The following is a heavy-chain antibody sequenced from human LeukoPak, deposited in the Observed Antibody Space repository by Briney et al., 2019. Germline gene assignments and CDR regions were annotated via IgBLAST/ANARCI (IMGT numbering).Heavy chain of an antibody. V-gene: IGHV3-23*01. CDR1: GFTFSSYA. D-gene: IGHD6-19*01. CDR3: AKDMNSWRDGSGLGDYFDY. J-gene: IGHJ4*02. Sequence: GGSLRLSCAASGFTFSSYAMSWVRQAPGKGVEWVSGTSGSGRSIHYADSVKGRFTIARDNSKNTLYLQMNSLRADDTAVYYCAKDMNSWRDGSGLGDYFDYWGQGTLVTVSS. CDR2: TSGSGRSI.